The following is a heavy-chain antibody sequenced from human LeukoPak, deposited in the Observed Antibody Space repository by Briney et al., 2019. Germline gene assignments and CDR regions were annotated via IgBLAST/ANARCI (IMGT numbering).Heavy chain of an antibody. Sequence: ASVKVSCKGSGYTFTSYDINWVRHATGQGLEWVGWMNPKSGDTGYAQKFQGRVTMTRNTAISTAYMELSSLRSEDTSVYYCAGYGYYYDSSGKGYFDYWGQGTLVTVSS. J-gene: IGHJ4*02. CDR1: GYTFTSYD. CDR2: MNPKSGDT. D-gene: IGHD3-22*01. V-gene: IGHV1-8*01. CDR3: AGYGYYYDSSGKGYFDY.